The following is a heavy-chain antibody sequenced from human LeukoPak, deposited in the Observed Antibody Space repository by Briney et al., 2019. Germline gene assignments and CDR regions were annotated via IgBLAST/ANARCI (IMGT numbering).Heavy chain of an antibody. J-gene: IGHJ5*02. CDR3: ARGYCGSTSCYRTGFNP. CDR2: ISAYNGNT. Sequence: ASVKVSCKASGYTFTSYGISWVRQAPGQGLEWMGWISAYNGNTNYAQKLQGRVTMTTDTSTSTAYMELRSLRSDDTAVYYCARGYCGSTSCYRTGFNPWGQGTLVTVSS. D-gene: IGHD2-2*01. CDR1: GYTFTSYG. V-gene: IGHV1-18*01.